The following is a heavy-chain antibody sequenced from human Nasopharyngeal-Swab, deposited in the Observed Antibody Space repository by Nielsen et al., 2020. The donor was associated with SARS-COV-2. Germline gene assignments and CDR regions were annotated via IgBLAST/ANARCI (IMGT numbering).Heavy chain of an antibody. D-gene: IGHD5-24*01. CDR3: ARGGWLRRDYYYVYYYMDV. Sequence: SVKVSCKTSGGTFSSYGISWVRQAPGEGLEWMGGIFPVLPITRYAQKFRDRVTITADTSTSTAYMELSSLRSEDTATYYCARGGWLRRDYYYVYYYMDVWGKGTTVTVSS. CDR1: GGTFSSYG. CDR2: IFPVLPIT. J-gene: IGHJ6*03. V-gene: IGHV1-69*10.